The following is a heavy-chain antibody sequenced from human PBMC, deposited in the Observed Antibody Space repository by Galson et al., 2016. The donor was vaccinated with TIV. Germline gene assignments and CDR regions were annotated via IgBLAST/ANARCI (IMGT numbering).Heavy chain of an antibody. CDR1: GYTFTGYY. J-gene: IGHJ4*02. V-gene: IGHV1-2*02. D-gene: IGHD3-3*01. CDR2: ISPNTGDT. Sequence: SVKVSCKASGYTFTGYYIHWVRQAPGQGLEWMGWISPNTGDTNYAQKFKGRVTMTRDTSITTVYMELTRLRSDDTAVYYCARFECGDYVDYWGQGTLVTVSS. CDR3: ARFECGDYVDY.